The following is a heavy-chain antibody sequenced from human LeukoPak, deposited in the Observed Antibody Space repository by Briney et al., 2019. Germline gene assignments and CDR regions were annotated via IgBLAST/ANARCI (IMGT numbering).Heavy chain of an antibody. CDR1: GYTFTGYY. V-gene: IGHV1-2*02. D-gene: IGHD4-17*01. Sequence: ASVTVSCKASGYTFTGYYMHWVRQAPGQGLEWMGWINPNSGGTNYAQKFQGRVTMTRDTSISTAYMELSRLRSDDTAVYYCARASDPVTTPMGDWFDPWGQGTLVTVSS. J-gene: IGHJ5*02. CDR3: ARASDPVTTPMGDWFDP. CDR2: INPNSGGT.